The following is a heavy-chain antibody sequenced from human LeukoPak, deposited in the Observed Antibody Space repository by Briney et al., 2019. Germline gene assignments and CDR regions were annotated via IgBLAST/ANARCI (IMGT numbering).Heavy chain of an antibody. D-gene: IGHD3-10*01. V-gene: IGHV4-59*01. CDR2: IYYSGST. Sequence: SETLSLTCTVSGGSISSYYWSWVRQPPGKGLEWIGYIYYSGSTNYNPSLKSRVTISVDTSKNQFSLKLSSVTAADTAVYYCARAQVSRGSGSEWFDPWGQGTLVTVSS. CDR3: ARAQVSRGSGSEWFDP. CDR1: GGSISSYY. J-gene: IGHJ5*02.